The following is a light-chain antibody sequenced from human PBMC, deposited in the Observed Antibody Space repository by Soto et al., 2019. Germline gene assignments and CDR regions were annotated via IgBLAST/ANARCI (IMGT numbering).Light chain of an antibody. CDR1: QSISSW. Sequence: DIQMTQSPSTLSASVGDRVTITCRASQSISSWLAWYQQKPGKAPKLLIYKASSLESGVPSRFSGSGSGTELTLTISSLQPDDFAPYYCQQYNSYPWTFGQGTKVEIK. V-gene: IGKV1-5*03. CDR3: QQYNSYPWT. CDR2: KAS. J-gene: IGKJ1*01.